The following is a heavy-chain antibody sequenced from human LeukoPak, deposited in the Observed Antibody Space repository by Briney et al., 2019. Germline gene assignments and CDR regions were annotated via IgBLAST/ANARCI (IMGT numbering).Heavy chain of an antibody. CDR3: ARGRGSGSYASLGY. J-gene: IGHJ4*02. CDR2: ISSSSSYI. V-gene: IGHV3-21*01. Sequence: KTGGSLRLSCAASGFTFSSYSMNWVRQAPGKGLEWVSSISSSSSYIYYADSVKGRFTISRDNAKNSLYLQMNSLRAEDTAVYYCARGRGSGSYASLGYWGQGTLVTVSS. CDR1: GFTFSSYS. D-gene: IGHD3-10*01.